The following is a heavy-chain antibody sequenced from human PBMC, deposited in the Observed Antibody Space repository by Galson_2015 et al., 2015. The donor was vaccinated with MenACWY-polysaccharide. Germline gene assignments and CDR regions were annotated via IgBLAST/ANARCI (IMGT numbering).Heavy chain of an antibody. D-gene: IGHD6-13*01. V-gene: IGHV1-69*13. CDR2: IIPIFGTA. J-gene: IGHJ6*02. Sequence: SVKVSCKASGGTFSSYAISWVRQAPGQGLEWMGGIIPIFGTANYAQKFQGRVTITADESTSTAYMELSSLRSEDTAVYYCARSAGIAAARLLSPLRGIFYYYGMDVWGQGTTVTVSS. CDR3: ARSAGIAAARLLSPLRGIFYYYGMDV. CDR1: GGTFSSYA.